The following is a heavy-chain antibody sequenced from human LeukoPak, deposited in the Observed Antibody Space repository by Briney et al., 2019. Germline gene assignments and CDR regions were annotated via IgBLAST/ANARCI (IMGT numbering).Heavy chain of an antibody. V-gene: IGHV3-30*09. J-gene: IGHJ4*02. CDR2: VSVEGNGR. Sequence: GGSLRLSCAASGFTFSSYTFYWFRQAPGKGLEWVASVSVEGNGRYFPGSVEGRFAISRDDSKKSVFLQMSNLRHQDTAGVFWATVTKVGFDYWGEGTLVTVSS. D-gene: IGHD4-11*01. CDR3: ATVTKVGFDY. CDR1: GFTFSSYT.